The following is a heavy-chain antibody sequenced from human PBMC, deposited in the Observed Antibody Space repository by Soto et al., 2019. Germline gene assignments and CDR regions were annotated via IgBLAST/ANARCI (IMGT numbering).Heavy chain of an antibody. CDR3: AKDLRPDGVWDFDY. CDR1: GFTFSSYT. CDR2: IHSGGRT. V-gene: IGHV3-23*01. J-gene: IGHJ4*02. Sequence: EVQLLESGGGLVQPGGSLRLSCAASGFTFSSYTMNWFRQAPGKGLEWVSGIHSGGRTYYADSVKGRFTISRDDSKNTLYLQIISLRAEDTAVYYCAKDLRPDGVWDFDYWGQGTLVTVSS. D-gene: IGHD4-17*01.